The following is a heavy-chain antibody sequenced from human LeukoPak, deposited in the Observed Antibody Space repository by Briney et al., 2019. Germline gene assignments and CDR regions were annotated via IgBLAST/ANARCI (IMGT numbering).Heavy chain of an antibody. V-gene: IGHV3-23*01. D-gene: IGHD2/OR15-2a*01. CDR2: ISGSGGST. CDR1: GFTFSSYG. CDR3: ARDFCDY. J-gene: IGHJ4*02. Sequence: GGSLRLSCAASGFTFSSYGMSWVRQAPGKGLEWVSAISGSGGSTYYADSVKGRFTISRDNAKNSLYLQVNSLRAEDTAVYYCARDFCDYWGQGTLVTVSS.